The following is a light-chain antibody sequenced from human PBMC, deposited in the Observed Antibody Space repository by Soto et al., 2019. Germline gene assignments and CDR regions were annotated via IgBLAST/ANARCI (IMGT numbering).Light chain of an antibody. J-gene: IGKJ1*01. CDR2: KAS. CDR3: QHCGTSWT. CDR1: QSISSW. Sequence: DIQMTQSPSTLSASVVDRVTITCRASQSISSWLAWYQQKPGKAPKLLIYKASSLESGVPSRFSGSGSGTEFTLTISSLQPDDVATYYCQHCGTSWTFGQGTKVDIK. V-gene: IGKV1-5*03.